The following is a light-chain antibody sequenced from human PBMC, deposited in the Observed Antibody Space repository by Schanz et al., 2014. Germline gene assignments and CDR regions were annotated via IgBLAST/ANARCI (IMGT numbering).Light chain of an antibody. Sequence: QSALTQPPSASGSLGQSVTISCTGTSSDVGGYNYVSWYQQHPGKAPKLMIYEVTKRPSGVPDRFSGSKSGNTASLTVSGLQAEDEADYYCSSYGSSSTWMFGGGTKLTVL. V-gene: IGLV2-8*01. CDR1: SSDVGGYNY. J-gene: IGLJ3*02. CDR2: EVT. CDR3: SSYGSSSTWM.